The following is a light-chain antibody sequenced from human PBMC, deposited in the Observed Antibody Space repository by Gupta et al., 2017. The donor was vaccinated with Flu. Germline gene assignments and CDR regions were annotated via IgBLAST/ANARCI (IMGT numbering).Light chain of an antibody. CDR3: QQYGSSSGT. CDR2: GAS. J-gene: IGKJ1*01. Sequence: GTLSLSPGERATLSCMASQSVSSSYLARYQQKPGQAPRLLIYGASSGATGIPDRFSGSGSGTXFTLTIXRLEPEDFAVYYCQQYGSSSGTFGXGTKVEIK. V-gene: IGKV3-20*01. CDR1: QSVSSSY.